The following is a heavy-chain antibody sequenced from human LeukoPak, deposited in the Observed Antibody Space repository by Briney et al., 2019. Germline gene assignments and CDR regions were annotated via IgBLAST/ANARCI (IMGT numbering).Heavy chain of an antibody. CDR3: ARLTSSIAVAIDY. D-gene: IGHD6-19*01. CDR2: IDSGGST. V-gene: IGHV3-53*01. J-gene: IGHJ4*02. CDR1: GFTVSSHY. Sequence: PGGSLRLSCAASGFTVSSHYMSWVRQAPGRGLEWVSVIDSGGSTYYADSVKGRFTISRDNSKNTVYLHMNSLRAEDTAVYYCARLTSSIAVAIDYWGQGTLVTVSS.